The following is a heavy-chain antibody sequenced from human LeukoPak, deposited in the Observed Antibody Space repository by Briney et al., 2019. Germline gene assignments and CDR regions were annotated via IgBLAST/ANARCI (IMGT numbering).Heavy chain of an antibody. CDR3: ARDAYCGGDCYSTGY. J-gene: IGHJ4*02. CDR2: IIPIFGIA. D-gene: IGHD2-21*02. Sequence: SVKVSCKASGYTFSSYDIIWVRQATGQGLEWMGGIIPIFGIANYAQKFQGRVTITADESTSTAYMELSSLRSEDTAVYYCARDAYCGGDCYSTGYWGQGTLVTVSS. V-gene: IGHV1-69*13. CDR1: GYTFSSYD.